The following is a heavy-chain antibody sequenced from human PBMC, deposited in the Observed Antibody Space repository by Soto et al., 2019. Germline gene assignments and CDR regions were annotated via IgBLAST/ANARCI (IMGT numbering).Heavy chain of an antibody. CDR3: ARESEDLTSNFDY. V-gene: IGHV3-30-3*01. CDR2: ISYDGSNN. CDR1: GFTFSSYA. J-gene: IGHJ4*02. Sequence: PGGSLRLSCAASGFTFSSYAMHWVRQAPGKGLEWVAVISYDGSNNYYADSVKGRFTISRDNSKNTLYLQMNSLRAEDTAVYYCARESEDLTSNFDYWGQGTLVTVSS.